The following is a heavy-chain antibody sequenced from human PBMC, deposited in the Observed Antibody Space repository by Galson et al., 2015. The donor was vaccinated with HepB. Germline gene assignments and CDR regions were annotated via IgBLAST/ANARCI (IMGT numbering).Heavy chain of an antibody. CDR1: GGSFGGYY. CDR2: ISSSSSYT. J-gene: IGHJ6*02. V-gene: IGHV3-11*06. D-gene: IGHD2-8*01. CDR3: ARVSMGYYGMDV. Sequence: LSLTCAVYGGSFGGYYMSWIRQAPGKGLGWVSYISSSSSYTNYADSVKGRFTISRDNAKNSLYLQMNSLRAEDTAVYYCARVSMGYYGMDVWGQGTTVTVSS.